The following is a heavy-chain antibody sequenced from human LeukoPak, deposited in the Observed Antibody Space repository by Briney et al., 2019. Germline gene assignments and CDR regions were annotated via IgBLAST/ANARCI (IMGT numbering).Heavy chain of an antibody. Sequence: SETLSLTCTVSGGSISSSGYYWGWIRQPPGKGLEWIGSIYHSGGTYYNPSLKSRVTISVDTSKNQFSLKLSSVTAADTAVYYCARRLNWFDPWGQGTLVTVSS. CDR1: GGSISSSGYY. V-gene: IGHV4-39*07. CDR2: IYHSGGT. CDR3: ARRLNWFDP. J-gene: IGHJ5*02.